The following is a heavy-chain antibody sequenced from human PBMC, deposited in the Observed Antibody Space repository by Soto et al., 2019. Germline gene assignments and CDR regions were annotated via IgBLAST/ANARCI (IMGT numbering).Heavy chain of an antibody. Sequence: EVQLVESGGGLVQPGGSLRLSCAASGFTFSDHYMDWVRQAPGKGLEGVGRSKNKADSYTTEYAASVKGRVTISRDGSKNSLLLQRNSLKTEATAVYYCTVWGSGNDFGAAWGQGILVTVSS. V-gene: IGHV3-72*01. CDR3: TVWGSGNDFGAA. CDR2: SKNKADSYTT. CDR1: GFTFSDHY. J-gene: IGHJ4*02. D-gene: IGHD3-10*01.